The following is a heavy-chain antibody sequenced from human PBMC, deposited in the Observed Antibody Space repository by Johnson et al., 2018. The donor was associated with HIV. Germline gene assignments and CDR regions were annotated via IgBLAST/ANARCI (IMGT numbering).Heavy chain of an antibody. CDR3: ARGMYGDAFDI. D-gene: IGHD2-8*01. CDR2: IYSGSNT. Sequence: VQLVESGGGLVQPGGSLRLSCAASGFTFSSYDMHWVRQATGKCLEWVSVIYSGSNTYYADSVKGRFTISRDNSKNTLYLQMNSLRAEDTAVYYCARGMYGDAFDIWGQGTMVTVSS. V-gene: IGHV3-66*01. J-gene: IGHJ3*02. CDR1: GFTFSSYD.